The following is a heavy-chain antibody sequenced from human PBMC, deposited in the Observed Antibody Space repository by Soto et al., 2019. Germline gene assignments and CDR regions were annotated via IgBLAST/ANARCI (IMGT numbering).Heavy chain of an antibody. D-gene: IGHD2-2*01. V-gene: IGHV3-74*01. Sequence: EVPLVESGGALVQPGGSLRLSCAASGFTFSNYWMHWVRQAPGKGLVWVSRINSDGSSTNYADSAKGRFTISRDNTKNTLYLQMNSLRAEDTAVYYCARVETCSSTSCYSVFDYWGQGTLVTVSS. J-gene: IGHJ4*02. CDR1: GFTFSNYW. CDR2: INSDGSST. CDR3: ARVETCSSTSCYSVFDY.